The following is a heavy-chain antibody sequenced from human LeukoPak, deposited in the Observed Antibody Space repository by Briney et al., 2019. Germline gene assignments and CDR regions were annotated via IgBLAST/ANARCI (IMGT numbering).Heavy chain of an antibody. CDR2: ISGIGGST. CDR1: GVTFSSYA. V-gene: IGHV3-23*01. J-gene: IGHJ3*02. Sequence: GGLRLSRAASGVTFSSYAMRWVRQAPGEGLEWVSAISGIGGSTYSADPVKGRCTISRDNSQNTLYLHMYSLRAEGTAVYYCAKGMAPSGYYVWGSARATNAAFDICGHGTIVTVSS. D-gene: IGHD3-16*01. CDR3: AKGMAPSGYYVWGSARATNAAFDI.